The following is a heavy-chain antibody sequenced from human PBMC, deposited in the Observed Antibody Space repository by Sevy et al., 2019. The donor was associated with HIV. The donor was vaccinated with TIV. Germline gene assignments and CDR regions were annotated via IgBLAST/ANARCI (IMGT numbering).Heavy chain of an antibody. Sequence: ASVKVSCKASGGTFSSYAISWVRQAPGQGLEWMGGIIPIFGTANYAQKFQGRVTITADESTSTAYMELSSLRSGDTAVYYWAHTSSYYYYYGMDVWGQGTTVTVSS. CDR3: AHTSSYYYYYGMDV. CDR1: GGTFSSYA. J-gene: IGHJ6*02. V-gene: IGHV1-69*13. CDR2: IIPIFGTA. D-gene: IGHD6-13*01.